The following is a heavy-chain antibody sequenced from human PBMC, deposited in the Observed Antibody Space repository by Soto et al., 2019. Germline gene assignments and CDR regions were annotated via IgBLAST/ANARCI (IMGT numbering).Heavy chain of an antibody. V-gene: IGHV3-23*01. CDR3: AKDRSPGIAAAVNWFDP. J-gene: IGHJ5*02. CDR1: GFTFSSYA. D-gene: IGHD6-13*01. Sequence: EVQLLESGGGLVQPGGSLRLSCAASGFTFSSYAMSWVRQAPGKGLEWVSAISGSGGSTYYADSVKGRFTISRDNSKNTLYLQMNSLRAEDTAVYYCAKDRSPGIAAAVNWFDPWGQGTLVTVSS. CDR2: ISGSGGST.